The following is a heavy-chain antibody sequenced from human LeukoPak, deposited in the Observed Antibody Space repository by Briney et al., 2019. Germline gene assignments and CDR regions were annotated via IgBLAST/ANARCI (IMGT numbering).Heavy chain of an antibody. CDR1: GFTVSSNY. J-gene: IGHJ6*03. CDR2: IYSGGST. V-gene: IGHV3-66*01. Sequence: GGSLRLSCAASGFTVSSNYMSWVRQAPGKGLEWVSVIYSGGSTYYADSVKGRFTISRDNSKNTLYLQMNSLRAEDTAVYYCAREEYYGSGSYFMDVWGQGTTVTVS. CDR3: AREEYYGSGSYFMDV. D-gene: IGHD3-10*01.